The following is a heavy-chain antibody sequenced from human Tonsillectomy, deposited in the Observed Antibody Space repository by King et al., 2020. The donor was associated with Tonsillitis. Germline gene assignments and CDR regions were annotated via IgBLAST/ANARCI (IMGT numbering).Heavy chain of an antibody. J-gene: IGHJ4*02. CDR1: GGTFSTYA. D-gene: IGHD6-6*01. Sequence: VQLVESGAEVKKPGSSVKVSCKASGGTFSTYAFSWVRQAPGQGLEWMGGIIPSFDTANYAQKFQGRVTITAYASTNTAYMELSSLRSEDTAVYYCARETSEFVHFGYWGQGTLVTVSS. CDR3: ARETSEFVHFGY. V-gene: IGHV1-69*01. CDR2: IIPSFDTA.